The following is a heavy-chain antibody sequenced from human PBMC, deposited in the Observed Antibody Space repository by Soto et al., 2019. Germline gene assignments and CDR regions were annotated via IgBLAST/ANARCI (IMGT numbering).Heavy chain of an antibody. Sequence: QVRLVQSGAEVKKPGASVKVSCKASGYTFANYGISWVRQAPGQGLEWMGWISSRNRNTNYAQNFQGRGTMPVDPSTSTAYRARRSRSPADTALYYCARDRSNHDSWGQGTLVTVSS. CDR3: ARDRSNHDS. CDR1: GYTFANYG. V-gene: IGHV1-18*04. CDR2: ISSRNRNT. J-gene: IGHJ4*02.